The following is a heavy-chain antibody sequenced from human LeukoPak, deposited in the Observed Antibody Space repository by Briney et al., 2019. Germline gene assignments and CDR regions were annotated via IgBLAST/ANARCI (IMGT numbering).Heavy chain of an antibody. CDR1: GFTFSGSA. D-gene: IGHD1-26*01. Sequence: PGGSLRLSCAAYGFTFSGSAMHWVRQASGKGLEWVGRIRSKANSYATAYAASVKGRFTISRDDSKNTAYLQMNSLKTEDTAVYYCTRHVMGVGATDYFDYWGQGTLVTVSS. CDR3: TRHVMGVGATDYFDY. CDR2: IRSKANSYAT. V-gene: IGHV3-73*01. J-gene: IGHJ4*02.